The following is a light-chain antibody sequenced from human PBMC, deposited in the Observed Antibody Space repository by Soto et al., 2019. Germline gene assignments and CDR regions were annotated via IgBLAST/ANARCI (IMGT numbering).Light chain of an antibody. CDR3: QEYGSSRT. CDR1: QSVSTNY. J-gene: IGKJ1*01. CDR2: AAS. V-gene: IGKV3-20*01. Sequence: EIVLTQSPGTLSLSPGERATLSCRASQSVSTNYLAWYQQRPGQAPRLLISAASNRATGIPDRFSGGGSGTDFTLTIRSLDPEDFAVYYCQEYGSSRTFGQGTRVEIK.